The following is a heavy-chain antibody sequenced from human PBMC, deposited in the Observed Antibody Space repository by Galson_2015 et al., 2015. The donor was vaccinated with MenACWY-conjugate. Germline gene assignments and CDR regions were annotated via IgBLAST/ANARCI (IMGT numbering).Heavy chain of an antibody. J-gene: IGHJ4*02. CDR3: ARVGYCGGDCYSAYFDY. D-gene: IGHD2-21*02. CDR1: GGSISSSNW. V-gene: IGHV4-4*02. CDR2: IYHSGST. Sequence: SETLSLTCAVSGGSISSSNWWSWVRQPPGKGLEWIGEIYHSGSTNYNPTLKSRVTISVDKSKNQFSLKLSSVTAADTAVYYCARVGYCGGDCYSAYFDYWGQGTLVTVSS.